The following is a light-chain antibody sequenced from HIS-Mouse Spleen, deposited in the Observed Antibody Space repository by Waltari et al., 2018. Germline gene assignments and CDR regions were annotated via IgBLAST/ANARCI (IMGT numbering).Light chain of an antibody. CDR1: SSDVGGYNY. J-gene: IGLJ2*01. CDR3: CSYAGSYTVV. CDR2: DVS. Sequence: QSALTQPRSVSGSPGQSVTISCTGTSSDVGGYNYVSWYQQHPGKAPKHMIYDVSKRPAGVPDRSSGSKSGNTSSLTSSGLQAEDEADYYCCSYAGSYTVVFGGGTKLTVL. V-gene: IGLV2-11*01.